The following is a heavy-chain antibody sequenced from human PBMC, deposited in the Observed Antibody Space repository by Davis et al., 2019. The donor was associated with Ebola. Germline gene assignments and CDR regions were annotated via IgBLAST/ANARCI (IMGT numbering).Heavy chain of an antibody. V-gene: IGHV3-73*01. CDR1: GFTFSGST. D-gene: IGHD1-14*01. J-gene: IGHJ4*02. CDR2: IRSKANSYAP. Sequence: GESLKIPCAASGFTFSGSTMHWVRQASGKGLGWVGRIRSKANSYAPAYAASVKGRFTISKDDSKNTAYLQMNSLKTEDTAVYYCTSTDTRNRGDYWGQGTLVTVSS. CDR3: TSTDTRNRGDY.